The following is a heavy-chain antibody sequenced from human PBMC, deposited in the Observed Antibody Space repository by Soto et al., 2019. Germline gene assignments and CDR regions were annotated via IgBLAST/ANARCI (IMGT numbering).Heavy chain of an antibody. Sequence: SETLSLTCAVSGVSISTYYWRWIRQPPGKGLEWIGYIFYSGSTNYNPSLKSRVTISVSTSKNQFSLKVTSVTAADTAVYYCAILRTTVTPFDYWGQGTLVTVSS. CDR1: GVSISTYY. D-gene: IGHD4-17*01. CDR2: IFYSGST. V-gene: IGHV4-59*01. J-gene: IGHJ4*02. CDR3: AILRTTVTPFDY.